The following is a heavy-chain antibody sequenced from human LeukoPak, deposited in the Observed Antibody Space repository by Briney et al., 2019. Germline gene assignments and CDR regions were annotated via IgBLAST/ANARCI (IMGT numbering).Heavy chain of an antibody. Sequence: SSETLSLTCTVSGGSISSYYWSWIRQPPGKGLEWIGYIYYSGSTNYNPSPKSRVTISVDTSRNQFSLKLSSVTAADTAVYYCASRTDFRIAVAGIAGNWFDPWGQGTLVTVSS. V-gene: IGHV4-59*12. D-gene: IGHD6-19*01. CDR2: IYYSGST. CDR1: GGSISSYY. J-gene: IGHJ5*02. CDR3: ASRTDFRIAVAGIAGNWFDP.